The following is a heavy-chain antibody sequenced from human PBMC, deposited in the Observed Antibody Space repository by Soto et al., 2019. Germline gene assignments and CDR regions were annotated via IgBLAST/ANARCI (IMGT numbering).Heavy chain of an antibody. Sequence: QVQLVQSGAEVKKPGASVKVSCKASGYTFTSYYMHWVRQAPGQGLEWMGIINPSGGSTSYAQKFQGRVTMTRATTTSTVYMELSSLRSEDTAVYYCASSSYGVGVPAAMGGGDFDYWGQGTLVTVSS. CDR2: INPSGGST. D-gene: IGHD2-2*01. V-gene: IGHV1-46*03. J-gene: IGHJ4*02. CDR3: ASSSYGVGVPAAMGGGDFDY. CDR1: GYTFTSYY.